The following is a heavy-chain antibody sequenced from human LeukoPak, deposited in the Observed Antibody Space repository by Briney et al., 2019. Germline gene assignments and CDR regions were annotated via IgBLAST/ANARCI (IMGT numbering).Heavy chain of an antibody. D-gene: IGHD3-3*01. CDR3: ASLLRFLEEADYYFDY. CDR1: GFTFSTYE. Sequence: GSLRLSCAASGFTFSTYEMNWVRQPPGKGLEWIGSIYYSGSTYYNPSLKSRVTISVDTSKNQFSLKLSSVTAADMAVYYCASLLRFLEEADYYFDYWGQGTLVTVSS. J-gene: IGHJ4*02. CDR2: IYYSGST. V-gene: IGHV4-39*07.